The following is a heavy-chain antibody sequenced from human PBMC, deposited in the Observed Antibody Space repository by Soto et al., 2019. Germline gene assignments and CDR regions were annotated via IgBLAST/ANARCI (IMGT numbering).Heavy chain of an antibody. Sequence: SETLSRTGTVCDGSVSSSSYSWSWIRQPPGKGLEWIGHIHHSGSTKYHPSLESRVTISADTFHNQLSLRLKSVTAADTAVYYCARDHHILAYPPRSPHFYYAMDVWGQGTKVPVS. CDR2: IHHSGST. CDR1: DGSVSSSSYS. D-gene: IGHD2-21*01. CDR3: ARDHHILAYPPRSPHFYYAMDV. V-gene: IGHV4-61*01. J-gene: IGHJ6*02.